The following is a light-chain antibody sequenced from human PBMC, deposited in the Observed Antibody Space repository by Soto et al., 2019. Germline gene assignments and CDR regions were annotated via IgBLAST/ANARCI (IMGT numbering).Light chain of an antibody. CDR1: SSDVGGYNY. CDR3: FSYTGTYTVV. J-gene: IGLJ3*02. V-gene: IGLV2-11*01. CDR2: DVS. Sequence: QSALTQPRSVSGSPGQSVTISCTGTSSDVGGYNYVSWYQKHPAKAPKLMIYDVSKRPSGVPDRFSGSRSGNTASLTISGLQAEDEADYYCFSYTGTYTVVFGGGTKLTVL.